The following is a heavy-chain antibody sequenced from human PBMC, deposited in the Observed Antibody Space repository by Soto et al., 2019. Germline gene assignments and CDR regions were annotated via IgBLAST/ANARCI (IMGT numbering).Heavy chain of an antibody. CDR3: ASPRPYYYDSSGYPWAFDI. D-gene: IGHD3-22*01. J-gene: IGHJ3*02. Sequence: QVQLVQSGAEVKKPGSSVKVSCKASGGTFSSYAISWVRQAPGQGLEWMGGIIPIFGTANYAQKFQGIVTITADKSTSTAYMELSSLRSEDTAVYYCASPRPYYYDSSGYPWAFDIWGQGTMVTVSS. V-gene: IGHV1-69*06. CDR2: IIPIFGTA. CDR1: GGTFSSYA.